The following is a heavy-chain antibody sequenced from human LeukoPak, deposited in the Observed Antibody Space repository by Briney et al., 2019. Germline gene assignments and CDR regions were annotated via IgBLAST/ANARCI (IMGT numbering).Heavy chain of an antibody. J-gene: IGHJ4*02. D-gene: IGHD3-22*01. CDR1: GYSISSGYE. CDR3: ARASYSYDINGWVPFDY. CDR2: ISQSGNT. V-gene: IGHV4-38-2*02. Sequence: SETLSLTCSVSGYSISSGYEWGWIRQPPGKRLEWIGSISQSGNTYDNLSLKSRVTMSVDTARNQFSLKLTSVTAADTAVYYCARASYSYDINGWVPFDYWGQGTLVTVSS.